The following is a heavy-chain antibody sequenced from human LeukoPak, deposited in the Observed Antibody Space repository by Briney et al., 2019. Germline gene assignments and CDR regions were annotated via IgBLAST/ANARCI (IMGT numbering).Heavy chain of an antibody. J-gene: IGHJ4*02. V-gene: IGHV3-30*18. D-gene: IGHD3-16*01. Sequence: GGSLRLSCAASGFTFSSYGMHWVRQAPGKGLEWVAIISYDGSQKSYADSVKGRFAISRGNSKNTLYLQMNSLRAEDTAVYYCAKGFYASYYWGQGTLVTVSS. CDR1: GFTFSSYG. CDR3: AKGFYASYY. CDR2: ISYDGSQK.